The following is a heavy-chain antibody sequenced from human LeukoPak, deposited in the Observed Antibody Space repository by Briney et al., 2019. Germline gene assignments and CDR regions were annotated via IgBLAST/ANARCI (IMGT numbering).Heavy chain of an antibody. V-gene: IGHV1-2*06. CDR3: ARVGYYESSGYYEY. J-gene: IGHJ4*02. Sequence: ASVRVSCKASGYTFTGYYMHWVRQAPGQGLEWMGRINPNSGGTNYAQKFQGRVTMTRDTSISTVYMELSRLRSDDTAVYYCARVGYYESSGYYEYWGQGTLVTVSS. CDR2: INPNSGGT. CDR1: GYTFTGYY. D-gene: IGHD3-22*01.